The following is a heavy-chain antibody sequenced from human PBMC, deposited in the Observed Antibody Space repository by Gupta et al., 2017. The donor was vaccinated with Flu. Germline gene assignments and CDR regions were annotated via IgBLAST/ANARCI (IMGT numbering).Heavy chain of an antibody. Sequence: QVQLQESGPGLVKPSETLSLTCTVAGGSISSYYWSWLRQPPGKGLEWIGYIYYSGSTNYNPSLKSRVTISVDTSKNQFSLKLSSVTAADTAVYYCARLAEDTVTTHYFDYWGQGTLVTVSS. CDR1: GGSISSYY. J-gene: IGHJ4*02. D-gene: IGHD4-17*01. CDR3: ARLAEDTVTTHYFDY. V-gene: IGHV4-59*08. CDR2: IYYSGST.